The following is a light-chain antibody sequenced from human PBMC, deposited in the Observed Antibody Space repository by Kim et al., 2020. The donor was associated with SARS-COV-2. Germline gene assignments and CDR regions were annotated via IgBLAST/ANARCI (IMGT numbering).Light chain of an antibody. V-gene: IGKV4-1*01. CDR1: QSVLYSSNNKNC. CDR3: QQYYSTLT. CDR2: WAS. J-gene: IGKJ4*01. Sequence: RATINCKSSQSVLYSSNNKNCLAWYQQKPGQPPKLLIYWASTRESGVPDRFGGSGSGTDFTLTISSLQAEDVAIYYCQQYYSTLTFGGGTKVDIK.